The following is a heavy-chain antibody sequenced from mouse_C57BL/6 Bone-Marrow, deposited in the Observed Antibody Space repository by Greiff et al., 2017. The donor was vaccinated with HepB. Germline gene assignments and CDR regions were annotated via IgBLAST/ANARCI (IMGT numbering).Heavy chain of an antibody. CDR1: GYTFTDYY. V-gene: IGHV1-19*01. CDR2: INPYNGGT. Sequence: EVQLQQSGPVLVKPGASVKMSCKASGYTFTDYYMNWVKQSHGKSLEWIGVINPYNGGTSYNQKFKGKATLTVDKSSSTAYMELNSLTSEDSAVYYCARREPAYYSNYVLAWFAYWGQGTLVTVSA. D-gene: IGHD2-5*01. J-gene: IGHJ3*01. CDR3: ARREPAYYSNYVLAWFAY.